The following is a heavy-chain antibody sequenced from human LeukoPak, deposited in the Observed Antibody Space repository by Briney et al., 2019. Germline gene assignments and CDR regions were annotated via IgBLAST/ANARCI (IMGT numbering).Heavy chain of an antibody. CDR3: ARRAGYCTNGVCYYYYYYYMDV. CDR2: INPNSGGT. J-gene: IGHJ6*03. V-gene: IGHV1-2*02. Sequence: ASVKASCKASGYTFTGYYMHWVRQAPGQGLEWMGWINPNSGGTNYAQKFQGRVTMTRDTSISTAYMELSRLRSDDTAVYYCARRAGYCTNGVCYYYYYYYMDVWGKGTTVTVSS. CDR1: GYTFTGYY. D-gene: IGHD2-8*01.